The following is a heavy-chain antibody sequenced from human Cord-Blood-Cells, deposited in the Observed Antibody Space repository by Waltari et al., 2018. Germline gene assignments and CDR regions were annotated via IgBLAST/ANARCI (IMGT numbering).Heavy chain of an antibody. CDR1: GGTFSSYA. Sequence: QVQLVQSGAEVKKPGSSVNVSCKASGGTFSSYAISWVRQAPGQGLEWMGGIIPSFGTANYAQKFQGRVTITADESTSTAYMELSSLRSEDTAVYYCARGKYGRVATNGYDYWGQGTLVTVSS. J-gene: IGHJ4*02. CDR3: ARGKYGRVATNGYDY. CDR2: IIPSFGTA. D-gene: IGHD5-12*01. V-gene: IGHV1-69*01.